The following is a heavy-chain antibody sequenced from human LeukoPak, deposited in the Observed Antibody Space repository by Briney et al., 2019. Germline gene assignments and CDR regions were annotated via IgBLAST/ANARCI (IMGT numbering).Heavy chain of an antibody. CDR2: INPSGGST. Sequence: ASVKVSCTASGYTFTSYYMHWVRQAPGQGLEWMGIINPSGGSTSYAQKFQGRVTMTRDTSTSTVYMELSSLRSEDTAVYYCARDSEAGSSSYPKDNWFDPWGQGTLVTVSS. D-gene: IGHD6-13*01. CDR3: ARDSEAGSSSYPKDNWFDP. J-gene: IGHJ5*02. CDR1: GYTFTSYY. V-gene: IGHV1-46*01.